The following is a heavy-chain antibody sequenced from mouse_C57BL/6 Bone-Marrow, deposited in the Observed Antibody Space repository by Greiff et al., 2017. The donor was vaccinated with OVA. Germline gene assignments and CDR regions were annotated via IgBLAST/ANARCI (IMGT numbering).Heavy chain of an antibody. J-gene: IGHJ2*01. CDR3: ARLILDY. CDR2: IYPSDSET. D-gene: IGHD2-4*01. CDR1: GYTFTSYW. V-gene: IGHV1-61*01. Sequence: QVQLQQPGAELVRPGSSVKLSCKASGYTFTSYWMDWVKQRPGQGLEWIGNIYPSDSETHYNQKFKDKATLTVDKSSSTAYMLLSSLTSEDSAVYFCARLILDYWGQGTTLTVSS.